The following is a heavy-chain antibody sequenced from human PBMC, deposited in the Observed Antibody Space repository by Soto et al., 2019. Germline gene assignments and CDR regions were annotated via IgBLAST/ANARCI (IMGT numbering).Heavy chain of an antibody. D-gene: IGHD6-19*01. CDR1: GYTFTNYG. V-gene: IGHV1-18*01. CDR2: ISAYNGNT. Sequence: ASVKVSCKASGYTFTNYGISWVRQAPGQGLEWMGWISAYNGNTKYAQKLQGRVTMTSDTSTSTAYMELRSLRSDDTAVYYCARVGLGSGFSLDYYYYGMDVWGQETTVTVSS. CDR3: ARVGLGSGFSLDYYYYGMDV. J-gene: IGHJ6*02.